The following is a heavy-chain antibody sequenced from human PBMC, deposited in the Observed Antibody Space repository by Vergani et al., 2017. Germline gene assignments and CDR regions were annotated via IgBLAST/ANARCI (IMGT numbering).Heavy chain of an antibody. V-gene: IGHV4-4*02. CDR2: IYHSGST. J-gene: IGHJ3*02. CDR3: ARDEELAYCGGDCYSRALDS. CDR1: GGSISSSNW. D-gene: IGHD2-21*02. Sequence: QVQLQESGPGLVKPSGTLSLTCAVSGGSISSSNWWSWVRQPPGKGLEWIGEIYHSGSTNYNPSLKSRVTISVDKSKNQFSLKLSSVTAADTAVYYCARDEELAYCGGDCYSRALDSWGQGTMVTVSS.